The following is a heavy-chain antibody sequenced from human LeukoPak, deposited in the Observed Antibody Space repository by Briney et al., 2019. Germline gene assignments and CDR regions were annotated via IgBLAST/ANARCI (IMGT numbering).Heavy chain of an antibody. CDR2: INHSGST. Sequence: SETLSLTCAVYGGSFSGYYWSWIRQPPGKGLEWIGEINHSGSTNYNPSLKSRVTISVDTSKNQFSLKLSSVTAADTAVYYCARGIGAAAGSSPNYWGQGTLVTVSS. J-gene: IGHJ4*02. D-gene: IGHD6-13*01. CDR1: GGSFSGYY. V-gene: IGHV4-34*01. CDR3: ARGIGAAAGSSPNY.